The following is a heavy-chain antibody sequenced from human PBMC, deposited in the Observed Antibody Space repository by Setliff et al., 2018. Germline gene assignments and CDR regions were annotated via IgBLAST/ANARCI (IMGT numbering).Heavy chain of an antibody. CDR1: GYTFTGSH. CDR3: ARINFYVSSGYYYAPDF. V-gene: IGHV1-2*02. J-gene: IGHJ4*02. D-gene: IGHD3-22*01. Sequence: ASVKVSCKASGYTFTGSHIHWVRQAPGQGVEWMGWINPNSGGTNYAQQFQGRVTMTRDPSIGTAYMELSGLRSDDTAVYYCARINFYVSSGYYYAPDFWGQGTLVTVSS. CDR2: INPNSGGT.